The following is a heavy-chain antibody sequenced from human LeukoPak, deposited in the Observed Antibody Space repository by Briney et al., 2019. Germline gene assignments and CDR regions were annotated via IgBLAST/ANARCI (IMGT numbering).Heavy chain of an antibody. Sequence: PSETLSLTCTVSGGSISSYYWSWIRQPPGKGLEWIGYIYYSGSTNYNPSLKSRVTISVDTSKSQFSLKLSSVTAADTAVYYCARQRRYFDWLQPGEFGYWGQGTLVTVSS. CDR1: GGSISSYY. CDR3: ARQRRYFDWLQPGEFGY. V-gene: IGHV4-59*01. D-gene: IGHD3-9*01. J-gene: IGHJ4*02. CDR2: IYYSGST.